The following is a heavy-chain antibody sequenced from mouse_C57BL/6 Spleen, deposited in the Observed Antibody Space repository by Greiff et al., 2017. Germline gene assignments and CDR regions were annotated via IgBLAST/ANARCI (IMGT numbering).Heavy chain of an antibody. CDR2: IYPGDGDT. D-gene: IGHD1-1*01. J-gene: IGHJ3*01. CDR1: GYAFSSSW. CDR3: ASAYYYGSSYDVAY. Sequence: QVQLQQSGPELVKPGASVKISCKASGYAFSSSWMNWVKQRPGKGLEWIGRIYPGDGDTNYNGKFKGKATLTADKSSSTAYMQLSSLTSADSAVYFCASAYYYGSSYDVAYWGQGTLVTVSA. V-gene: IGHV1-82*01.